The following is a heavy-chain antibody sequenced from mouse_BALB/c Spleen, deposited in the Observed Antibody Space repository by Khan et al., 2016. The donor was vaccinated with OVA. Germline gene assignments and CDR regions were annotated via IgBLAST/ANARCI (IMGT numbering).Heavy chain of an antibody. CDR2: INPSTGYT. J-gene: IGHJ2*01. CDR3: ARRGLRWDFDY. V-gene: IGHV1-7*01. Sequence: QVQLKQSGAELAKPGASVKMSCKASGYTFINYWILWVKQRPGQGLEWIGYINPSTGYTEYHQNFKDKSTLTADKSSSTAYMQLSSLTSEDSAVYYCARRGLRWDFDYWGQGTTLTVSS. CDR1: GYTFINYW. D-gene: IGHD1-1*01.